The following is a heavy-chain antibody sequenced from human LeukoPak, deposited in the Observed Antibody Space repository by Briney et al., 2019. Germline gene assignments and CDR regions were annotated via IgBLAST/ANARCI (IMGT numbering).Heavy chain of an antibody. CDR1: GYTFTGYY. Sequence: ASVKVSCKASGYTFTGYYMHWVRQAPGQGLEWMGRINPNSGGTNYAQKFQGRVTMTRDTSTSTVYMELSSLRSEDTALYYCAIHAGGGNVPRLDYWGQGTLVTVSS. V-gene: IGHV1-2*06. CDR2: INPNSGGT. CDR3: AIHAGGGNVPRLDY. D-gene: IGHD4-23*01. J-gene: IGHJ4*02.